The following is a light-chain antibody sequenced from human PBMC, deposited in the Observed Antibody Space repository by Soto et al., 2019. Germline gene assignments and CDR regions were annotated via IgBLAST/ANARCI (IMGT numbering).Light chain of an antibody. CDR3: CSYAGRSTPYV. V-gene: IGLV2-23*02. J-gene: IGLJ1*01. CDR1: SSDVGSYNL. Sequence: SALTQPASVSGSPGQSITISCTGTSSDVGSYNLVSWYQQYPGKAPKLMIYEVSKRPSGVSNRFSGSKSGNTASLTISGLQAEDEADYYCCSYAGRSTPYVFGTGTKVTVL. CDR2: EVS.